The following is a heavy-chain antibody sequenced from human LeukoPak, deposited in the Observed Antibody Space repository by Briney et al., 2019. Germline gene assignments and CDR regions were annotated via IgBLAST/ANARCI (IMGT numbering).Heavy chain of an antibody. CDR2: ISGSGTST. V-gene: IGHV3-23*01. Sequence: QPGGPLSLSCAASEFTFSSYSRSGLRQAPGKGLEWVSAISGSGTSTYHAASVKGRFTISRDNSKDTLYLQMNSLTAEDTAMYYCAKVCGSSCYFPESWGQGTLVTVSS. J-gene: IGHJ5*02. D-gene: IGHD2-2*01. CDR3: AKVCGSSCYFPES. CDR1: EFTFSSYS.